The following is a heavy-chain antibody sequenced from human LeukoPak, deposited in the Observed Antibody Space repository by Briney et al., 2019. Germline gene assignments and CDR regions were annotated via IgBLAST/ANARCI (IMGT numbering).Heavy chain of an antibody. V-gene: IGHV3-23*01. J-gene: IGHJ3*02. CDR3: AKREGPLDAFDI. Sequence: GGSLRLSCAASGFTFSSYAMSWVRQAPGKGLEWASAISGSGGSTYYADSVKGRFTISRDNSKNTLYLQMNSLRAEDTAVYYCAKREGPLDAFDIWGQGTMVTVSS. CDR1: GFTFSSYA. CDR2: ISGSGGST.